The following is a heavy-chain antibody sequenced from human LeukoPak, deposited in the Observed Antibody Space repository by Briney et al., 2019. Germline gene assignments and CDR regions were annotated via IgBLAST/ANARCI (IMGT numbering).Heavy chain of an antibody. V-gene: IGHV4-38-2*02. CDR3: ARGVYSYGSDAFDI. CDR2: IYHSGST. J-gene: IGHJ3*02. D-gene: IGHD5-18*01. CDR1: GYSISSGYY. Sequence: SETLSLTCTVSGYSISSGYYWGWIRQPPGKGLEWIGSIYHSGSTYYNPSLKSRVTISVDTSKNQFSLKLSSVTAADTAVYYCARGVYSYGSDAFDIWGQGTMVTASS.